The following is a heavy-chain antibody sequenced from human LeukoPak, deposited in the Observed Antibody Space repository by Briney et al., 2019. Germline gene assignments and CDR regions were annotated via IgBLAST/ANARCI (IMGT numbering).Heavy chain of an antibody. J-gene: IGHJ3*02. Sequence: GGSLRLSCAASGCTFSSYSMNWVRQAPGKGLEWVSYISSSTNTIYYADSVKGRFTISRDNAKNSLFLQMNSLRDEDTAVYYCARGGYGVNDDAFDIWGQGTMVTVSS. V-gene: IGHV3-48*02. CDR1: GCTFSSYS. CDR3: ARGGYGVNDDAFDI. D-gene: IGHD4-23*01. CDR2: ISSSTNTI.